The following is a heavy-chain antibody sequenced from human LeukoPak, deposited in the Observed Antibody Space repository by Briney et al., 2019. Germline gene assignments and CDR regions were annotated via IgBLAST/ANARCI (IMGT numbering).Heavy chain of an antibody. D-gene: IGHD3-22*01. CDR2: IKQDGSEK. V-gene: IGHV3-7*03. CDR1: GFSFSSYW. J-gene: IGHJ4*02. Sequence: GGSLRLSCAASGFSFSSYWMSWVRQAPGKGLEWEANIKQDGSEKYYVDSVKGRFTISRDNAKNSLYLQMNSLRAEDTAVYYCARGELSSGYYYDYWGQGTLVTVSS. CDR3: ARGELSSGYYYDY.